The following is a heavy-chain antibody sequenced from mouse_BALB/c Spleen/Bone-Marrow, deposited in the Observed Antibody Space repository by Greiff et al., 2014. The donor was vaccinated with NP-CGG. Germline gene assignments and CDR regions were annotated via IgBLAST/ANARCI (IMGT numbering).Heavy chain of an antibody. V-gene: IGHV1S81*02. J-gene: IGHJ2*01. CDR1: GYTFTTYY. CDR3: TRGRTWDFDY. Sequence: VQLQQSGAELVKPGTSVKLSCKASGYTFTTYYMYWVKQRPGQGLEWIGEINPNNGGTNFKEKFKSKATLTVDNSSSTAYMQLSSLTSEDSAVYYCTRGRTWDFDYWGQGTTLTVSS. CDR2: INPNNGGT. D-gene: IGHD4-1*01.